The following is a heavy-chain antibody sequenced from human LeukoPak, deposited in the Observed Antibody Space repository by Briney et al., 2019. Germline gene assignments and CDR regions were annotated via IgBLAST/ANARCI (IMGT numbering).Heavy chain of an antibody. V-gene: IGHV4-34*01. CDR3: ARAITAAGNSFDY. CDR2: INHSGST. Sequence: SETLSLTCAVYGGSFSGYYWSWIRQPPGKGLEWIGEINHSGSTNYNPSLKGRVTISVDTSKNQFSLKLSSVTAADTAVYYCARAITAAGNSFDYWGQGTLVTVSS. CDR1: GGSFSGYY. D-gene: IGHD6-13*01. J-gene: IGHJ4*02.